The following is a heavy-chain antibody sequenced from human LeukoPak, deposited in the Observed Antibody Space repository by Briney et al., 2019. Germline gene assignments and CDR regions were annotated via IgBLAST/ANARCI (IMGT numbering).Heavy chain of an antibody. Sequence: SETLSLTCTVSVGSISGYFWSWVRQAPGTGLDWIGHIYYSGATNYNPSLRSRVTISVDTSKNQFSLKLRSVTAADTAVYYCARAQYSGSCFDYWGQGALVTVSS. CDR3: ARAQYSGSCFDY. CDR2: IYYSGAT. J-gene: IGHJ4*02. V-gene: IGHV4-59*13. D-gene: IGHD1-26*01. CDR1: VGSISGYF.